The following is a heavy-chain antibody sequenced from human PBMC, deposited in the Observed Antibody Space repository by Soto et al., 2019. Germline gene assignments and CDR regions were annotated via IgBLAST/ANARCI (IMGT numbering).Heavy chain of an antibody. D-gene: IGHD5-12*01. V-gene: IGHV3-23*01. J-gene: IGHJ4*02. Sequence: EVQLLESGGGLVQPGGSLRLSCAASGFTFSNYAMNWVRQAPGKGLEWVSTISSSSGSTYYADSVKGRFTISRDNSKNFLNLQMNSLRGDDTAVYYCAKVGSERYSGQHSDYWGQGTLVTISS. CDR3: AKVGSERYSGQHSDY. CDR1: GFTFSNYA. CDR2: ISSSSGST.